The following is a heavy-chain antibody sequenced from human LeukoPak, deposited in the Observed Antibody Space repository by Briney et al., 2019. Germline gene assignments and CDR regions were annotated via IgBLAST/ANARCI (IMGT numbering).Heavy chain of an antibody. CDR1: GGSISSGSYY. CDR3: ARRGYGTSRIDY. Sequence: SSQTLSLTCTVSGGSISSGSYYWVWNRQPPGKGLEWIGNIYYSGSTYYNPSLKSRVTISVDTSKNQFSLKLSSVTATDTAVYYCARRGYGTSRIDYWGQGTLVTVSS. V-gene: IGHV4-39*01. D-gene: IGHD5-12*01. CDR2: IYYSGST. J-gene: IGHJ4*02.